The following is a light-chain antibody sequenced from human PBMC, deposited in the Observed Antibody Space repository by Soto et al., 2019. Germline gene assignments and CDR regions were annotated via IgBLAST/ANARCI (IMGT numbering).Light chain of an antibody. CDR2: DVS. Sequence: QSALTQPASVSGSPGQSITISCTGTSSDIGDYNYVSWYQQYPGKVPKLVIYDVSHRPSGVSNRFSGSKSGNTASLTISGLHAEDEADYYCSSSTTTTALVVFGGGTQLTVL. CDR3: SSSTTTTALVV. CDR1: SSDIGDYNY. J-gene: IGLJ3*02. V-gene: IGLV2-14*01.